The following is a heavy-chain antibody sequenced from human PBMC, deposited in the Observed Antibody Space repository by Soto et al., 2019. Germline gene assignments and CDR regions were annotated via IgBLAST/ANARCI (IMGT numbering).Heavy chain of an antibody. CDR2: MSSARSTT. Sequence: EVQVIESGGGLLQPGGSLRLSCATSGFTFGNFAMSWVRQAPGRGLEWVSGMSSARSTTYYGDSVKGRFTISRDTSKNTLYLQMNSLRAEDTAVYYCAKNKERELPRIIDYWGQGTLVTVSS. J-gene: IGHJ4*02. CDR3: AKNKERELPRIIDY. D-gene: IGHD1-7*01. V-gene: IGHV3-23*01. CDR1: GFTFGNFA.